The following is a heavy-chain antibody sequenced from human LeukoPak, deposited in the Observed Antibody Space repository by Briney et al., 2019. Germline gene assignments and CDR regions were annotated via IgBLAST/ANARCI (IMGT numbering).Heavy chain of an antibody. D-gene: IGHD3-10*01. Sequence: GGSLRLSCAASGFTFSSYAMSWVRQATGKGLEWVSAISGSGGSTYYADSVKGRFTISRDNSKNTLYLQMNSLRAEDTAVYYCAKDRVGLLWFGELSDYWGQGTLVTVSS. CDR3: AKDRVGLLWFGELSDY. V-gene: IGHV3-23*01. CDR2: ISGSGGST. J-gene: IGHJ4*02. CDR1: GFTFSSYA.